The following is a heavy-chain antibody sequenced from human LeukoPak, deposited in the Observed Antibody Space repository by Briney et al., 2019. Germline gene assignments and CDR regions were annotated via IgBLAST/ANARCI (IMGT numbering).Heavy chain of an antibody. CDR2: ISFDGYNK. D-gene: IGHD3-16*01. V-gene: IGHV3-30*03. Sequence: GSLRLSCAASGFTFTSYGMHWVRQAPGKGLEWVAVISFDGYNKYYADSVKGRFTISRDNSKNTLYLQMNSLRAEDTAVYYCALRDVTFDYWGQGTLVTVSS. CDR1: GFTFTSYG. J-gene: IGHJ4*02. CDR3: ALRDVTFDY.